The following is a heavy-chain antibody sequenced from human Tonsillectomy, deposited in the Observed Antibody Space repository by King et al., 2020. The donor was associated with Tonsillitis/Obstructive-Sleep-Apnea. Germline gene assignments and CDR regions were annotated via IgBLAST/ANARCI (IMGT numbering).Heavy chain of an antibody. D-gene: IGHD5-18*01. CDR2: IDPSDSYT. CDR3: ARHTGYSNGYRYGMDV. V-gene: IGHV5-10-1*03. J-gene: IGHJ6*02. CDR1: GYSFTSHW. Sequence: QLVQSGAEVKKPGESLRISCKGSGYSFTSHWISWVRQMPGKGLEWMGSIDPSDSYTNYSPSFQGHVTISADKSISTAYLQWSSLKASDTAMYYCARHTGYSNGYRYGMDVWGQGTTVTVSS.